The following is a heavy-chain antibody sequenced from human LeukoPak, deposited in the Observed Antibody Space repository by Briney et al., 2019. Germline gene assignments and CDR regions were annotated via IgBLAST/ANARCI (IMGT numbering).Heavy chain of an antibody. D-gene: IGHD2-2*01. J-gene: IGHJ6*03. Sequence: SETLSLTRSASGASISSNDWTWIRPRTRQGLGWSGKIYYIVTTNYNPSLKSRVTISVDQSKKQFFLNLISVTAADTAVYFCALAHCSRTNCYDLDYFYYYMDVWGKGTTVTVSS. CDR3: ALAHCSRTNCYDLDYFYYYMDV. V-gene: IGHV4-59*01. CDR1: GASISSND. CDR2: IYYIVTT.